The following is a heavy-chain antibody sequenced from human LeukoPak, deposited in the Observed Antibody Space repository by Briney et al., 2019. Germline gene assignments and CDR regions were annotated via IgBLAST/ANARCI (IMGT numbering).Heavy chain of an antibody. CDR2: IYYRGST. V-gene: IGHV4-59*01. Sequence: PSETLSLTCTVSSDSFSDYSWSWIRQPPGKGLEWIGYIYYRGSTNYNPSLKSRATLSRDTSKNQFSLIETSVTTADTALYCCASGSPRGDFWTVLPPLFDSWGQGIRVTVSS. J-gene: IGHJ4*02. D-gene: IGHD3-3*01. CDR1: SDSFSDYS. CDR3: ASGSPRGDFWTVLPPLFDS.